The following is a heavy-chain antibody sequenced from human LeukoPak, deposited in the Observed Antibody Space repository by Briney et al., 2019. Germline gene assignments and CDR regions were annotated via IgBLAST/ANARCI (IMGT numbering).Heavy chain of an antibody. Sequence: ASVKVSCKASGYTFTGYYMHWVRQAPGQGLEWMGWINPNSGGTNYAQKFQGRVTMTRDTSISTAYMELSRLRSDDTAVYYCARDRFLRAAKGGFDPWGQGTRVTVSS. J-gene: IGHJ5*02. CDR2: INPNSGGT. CDR3: ARDRFLRAAKGGFDP. V-gene: IGHV1-2*02. CDR1: GYTFTGYY. D-gene: IGHD3-3*01.